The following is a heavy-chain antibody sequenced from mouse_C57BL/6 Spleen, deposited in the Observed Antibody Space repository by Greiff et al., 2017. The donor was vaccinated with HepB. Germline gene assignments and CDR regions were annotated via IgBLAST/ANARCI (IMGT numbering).Heavy chain of an antibody. D-gene: IGHD1-1*01. CDR2: ISSGSSTI. V-gene: IGHV5-17*01. CDR3: AAWYYYGSSYVPYFDY. Sequence: EVQLQESGGGLVKPGGSLKLSCAASGFTFSDYGMHWVRQAPEKGLEWVAYISSGSSTIYYADTVKGRFTISRDNAKNTLFLQMTSLRSEDTAMYYCAAWYYYGSSYVPYFDYWGQGTTLTVSS. CDR1: GFTFSDYG. J-gene: IGHJ2*01.